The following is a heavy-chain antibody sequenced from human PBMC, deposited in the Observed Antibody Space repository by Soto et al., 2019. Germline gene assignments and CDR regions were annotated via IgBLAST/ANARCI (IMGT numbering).Heavy chain of an antibody. CDR3: ARDLYSPGIAAAGTYFQH. CDR1: GFTFSSYG. D-gene: IGHD6-13*01. V-gene: IGHV3-33*01. J-gene: IGHJ1*01. Sequence: QVQLVESGGGVVQPGRSLRLSCAASGFTFSSYGMHWVRQAPGKGLEWVAVIWYDGSNKYYADSVKGRFTISRDNSKNTLYLHMNSLRAEDTAVYYCARDLYSPGIAAAGTYFQHWGQGTLVTVSS. CDR2: IWYDGSNK.